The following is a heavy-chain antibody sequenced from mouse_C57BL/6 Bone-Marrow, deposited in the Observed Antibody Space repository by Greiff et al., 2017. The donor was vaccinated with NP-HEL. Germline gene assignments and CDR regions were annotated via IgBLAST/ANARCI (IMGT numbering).Heavy chain of an antibody. V-gene: IGHV1-69*01. D-gene: IGHD1-1*01. CDR2: IDPSDSYT. CDR3: ARYRYYYGSSPDFDV. J-gene: IGHJ1*03. Sequence: QVQLQQPGAELVMPGASVKLSCKASGYTFTSYWMHWVKQRPGQGLEWIGEIDPSDSYTNYNQKFKGKSTLTVDKSSSTAYMQLSSLTSEDSAVYYCARYRYYYGSSPDFDVWGTGTTVTVSS. CDR1: GYTFTSYW.